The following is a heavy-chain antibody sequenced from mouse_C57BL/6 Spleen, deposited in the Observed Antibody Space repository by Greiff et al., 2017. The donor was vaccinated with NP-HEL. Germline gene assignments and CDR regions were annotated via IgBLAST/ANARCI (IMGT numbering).Heavy chain of an antibody. CDR3: AMEYYSNSYYAMDY. CDR2: ISSGSSTI. D-gene: IGHD2-5*01. Sequence: EVMLVESGGGLVKPGGSLKLSCAASGFTFSDYGMHWVRQAPEKGLEWVAYISSGSSTIYYAATVKGRFTISRDNAKTTLFLQMTSLRSEDTAMYYCAMEYYSNSYYAMDYGGQGTSVTVSS. CDR1: GFTFSDYG. J-gene: IGHJ4*01. V-gene: IGHV5-17*01.